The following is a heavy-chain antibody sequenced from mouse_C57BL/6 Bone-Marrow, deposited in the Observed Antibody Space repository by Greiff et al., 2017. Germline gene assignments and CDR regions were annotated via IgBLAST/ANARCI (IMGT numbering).Heavy chain of an antibody. Sequence: EVNVVESGGGLVKPGGSLKLSCAASGFTFSDYGMHWVRQAPEKGLEWVAYISSGSSTIYYADTVKGRFTISRDNAKNTLFLQMTSLRSEDTAMYYCARPITTVVAGFDYWGQGTTLTVSS. CDR2: ISSGSSTI. J-gene: IGHJ2*01. CDR1: GFTFSDYG. CDR3: ARPITTVVAGFDY. V-gene: IGHV5-17*01. D-gene: IGHD1-1*01.